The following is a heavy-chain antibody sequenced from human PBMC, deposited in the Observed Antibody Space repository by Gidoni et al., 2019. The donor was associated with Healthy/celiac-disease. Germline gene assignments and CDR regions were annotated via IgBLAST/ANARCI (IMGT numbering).Heavy chain of an antibody. Sequence: EVQLVESGGGLVQPGRSLRLSCAASGFTFDDYAMHWVRPAPGKGLEWVSGISWNSGSIGYADSVKGRFTISRDNAKNSLYLQMNSLRAEDTALYYCAKAKIAAAGKHPFDYWGQGTLVTVSS. J-gene: IGHJ4*02. CDR1: GFTFDDYA. CDR3: AKAKIAAAGKHPFDY. CDR2: ISWNSGSI. D-gene: IGHD6-13*01. V-gene: IGHV3-9*01.